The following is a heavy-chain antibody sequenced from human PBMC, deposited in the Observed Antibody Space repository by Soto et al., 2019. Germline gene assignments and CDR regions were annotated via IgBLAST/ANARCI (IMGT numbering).Heavy chain of an antibody. CDR3: ARIPQIAVAGTRFGYFDL. D-gene: IGHD6-19*01. Sequence: QVQLVQSGAEVKKPGSSVKVSCKASGGTFSSYAISWVRQAPGQGLEWMGGIIPIFGTANYAQKFQGRVTITADESTSTAYMELSSLRSEDTAVYYCARIPQIAVAGTRFGYFDLWGRGTLVTVSS. V-gene: IGHV1-69*01. J-gene: IGHJ2*01. CDR1: GGTFSSYA. CDR2: IIPIFGTA.